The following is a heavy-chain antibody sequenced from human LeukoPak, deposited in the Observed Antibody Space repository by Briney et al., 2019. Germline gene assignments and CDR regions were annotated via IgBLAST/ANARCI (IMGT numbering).Heavy chain of an antibody. CDR2: IYSGGST. CDR3: ARDITGTYPTYYYYYGMDV. V-gene: IGHV3-66*01. D-gene: IGHD1-7*01. CDR1: GFTFSSYS. J-gene: IGHJ6*02. Sequence: PGGSLRLSCAASGFTFSSYSMNWVRQAPGKGLEWVSVIYSGGSTYYADSVKGRFTISRDNSKNTLYLQMNSLRAEDTAVYYCARDITGTYPTYYYYYGMDVWGQGTTVTVSS.